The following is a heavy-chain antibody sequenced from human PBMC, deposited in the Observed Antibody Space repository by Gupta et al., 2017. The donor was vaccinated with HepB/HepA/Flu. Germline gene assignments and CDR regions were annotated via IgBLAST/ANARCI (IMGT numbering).Heavy chain of an antibody. CDR1: GFTFSSYE. J-gene: IGHJ6*02. D-gene: IGHD2-15*01. V-gene: IGHV3-48*03. Sequence: EVQLVESGGGLVQPGGSLRLSCAASGFTFSSYEMNWVRQAPGKGLEWVSYISSSGSTIYYADSVKGRFTISRDNAKNSLYLQMNSLRAEDRAVYYCARARLIGYCRGGRCYYYYYGMDVWGQGTTVTVSS. CDR2: ISSSGSTI. CDR3: ARARLIGYCRGGRCYYYYYGMDV.